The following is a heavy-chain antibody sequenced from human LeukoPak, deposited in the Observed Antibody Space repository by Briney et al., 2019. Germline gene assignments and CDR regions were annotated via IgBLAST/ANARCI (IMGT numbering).Heavy chain of an antibody. D-gene: IGHD2-15*01. Sequence: GGSLRLSCAASGFTVSSNYMSWVRQAPGKGLEWVSVIYSGGSTYYADSVKGRFTISRDNSKNTLYLQMNSLRAEDTAVYYCAREYCSGGSCHYFDYWGQGTLVTVSS. CDR3: AREYCSGGSCHYFDY. J-gene: IGHJ4*02. CDR2: IYSGGST. CDR1: GFTVSSNY. V-gene: IGHV3-53*01.